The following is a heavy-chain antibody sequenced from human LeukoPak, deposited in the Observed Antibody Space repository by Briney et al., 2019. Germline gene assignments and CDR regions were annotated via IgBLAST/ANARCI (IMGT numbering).Heavy chain of an antibody. CDR1: GGSIGCYY. J-gene: IGHJ5*02. D-gene: IGHD4-23*01. CDR2: IYYSGST. CDR3: ARNRYGGNSAWFDP. Sequence: SETLSPTCTVSGGSIGCYYWSWIRQPPGKGLEWIGYIYYSGSTNYNPSLKSRVTISVDTSKNQFSLKLSSVTAADTAVYYCARNRYGGNSAWFDPWGQGTLVTVSS. V-gene: IGHV4-59*01.